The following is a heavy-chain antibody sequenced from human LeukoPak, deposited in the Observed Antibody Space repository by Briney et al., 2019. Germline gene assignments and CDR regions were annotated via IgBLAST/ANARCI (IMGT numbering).Heavy chain of an antibody. J-gene: IGHJ4*02. CDR3: GRGSSSGWYYFDY. V-gene: IGHV3-53*04. CDR1: GFPFDVQT. D-gene: IGHD6-19*01. Sequence: GGSLRLSCAASGFPFDVQTMSWVRQAPGKGLEWVSVIYSGGSTYYADSVKGRFTISRHNSKNALYLQMNSLRAEDTPVYYCGRGSSSGWYYFDYWGQGTLVTVSS. CDR2: IYSGGST.